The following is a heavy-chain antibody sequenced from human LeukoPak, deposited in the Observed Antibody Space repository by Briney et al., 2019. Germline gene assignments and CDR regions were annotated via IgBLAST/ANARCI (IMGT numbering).Heavy chain of an antibody. V-gene: IGHV3-30*03. D-gene: IGHD6-13*01. CDR2: ISYDGSNK. Sequence: GRSLRLSCAASGFTFSSYGMHWVRQAPGKGLEWVAVISYDGSNKYYADSVKGRFTISRDNSKNTLYLQMNSLRAEDTAVYYCAREGIVAAAGHPYYFDYWGQGTLVTVSS. CDR1: GFTFSSYG. J-gene: IGHJ4*02. CDR3: AREGIVAAAGHPYYFDY.